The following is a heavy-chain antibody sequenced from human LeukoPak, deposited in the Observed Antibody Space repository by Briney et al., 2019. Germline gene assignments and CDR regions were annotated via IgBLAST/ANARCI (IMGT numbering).Heavy chain of an antibody. CDR2: IYWDDDK. D-gene: IGHD2-2*01. J-gene: IGHJ4*02. CDR3: AHSPLGYCSSTSCTYYYYFDY. Sequence: SGPTLVNPTQTLTLTCTFSGFSLSTSGVGVGWIRQPPGKALEWLALIYWDDDKRYSPSLKSRLTITKDTSKNQVVLTMTNMDPVDTATYYCAHSPLGYCSSTSCTYYYYFDYWGQATLVTVSS. CDR1: GFSLSTSGVG. V-gene: IGHV2-5*02.